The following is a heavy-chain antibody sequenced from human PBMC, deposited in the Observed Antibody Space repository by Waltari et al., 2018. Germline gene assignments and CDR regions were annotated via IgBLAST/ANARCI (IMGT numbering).Heavy chain of an antibody. J-gene: IGHJ5*02. CDR2: IYYSGST. CDR1: GGSISSSSYY. D-gene: IGHD2-15*01. Sequence: QLQLQESGPGLVKPSETLSLTCPVSGGSISSSSYYCGWIRQPPGKGLEWIGSIYYSGSTYYNPSLKSRVTISVDTSKNQFSLKLSSVTAADTAVYYCARDIVVVEATANWFDPWGQGTLVTVSS. CDR3: ARDIVVVEATANWFDP. V-gene: IGHV4-39*02.